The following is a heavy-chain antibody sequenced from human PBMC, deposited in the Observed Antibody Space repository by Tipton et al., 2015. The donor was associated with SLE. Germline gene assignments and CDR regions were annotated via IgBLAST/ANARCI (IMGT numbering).Heavy chain of an antibody. J-gene: IGHJ2*01. V-gene: IGHV3-33*01. CDR2: IWYDGSNK. Sequence: SLRLSCAASGFTFSSYGMHWVRQAPGKGLAWVAVIWYDGSNKYYADSVKGRFTISRDNSKNTLYLQMNSLRAEDTAVYYCARASGWGGYFDLWGRGTLVTVSS. D-gene: IGHD6-19*01. CDR3: ARASGWGGYFDL. CDR1: GFTFSSYG.